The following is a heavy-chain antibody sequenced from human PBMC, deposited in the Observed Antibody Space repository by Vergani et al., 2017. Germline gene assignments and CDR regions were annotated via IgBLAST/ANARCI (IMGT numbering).Heavy chain of an antibody. V-gene: IGHV4-34*01. CDR2: INHSGST. CDR3: ARGRRTWWFGELYSYYYGMDV. J-gene: IGHJ6*02. CDR1: GGSFSGYY. Sequence: QVQLQQWGAGLLKPSETLSLTCAVYGGSFSGYYWSWIRQPPGKGLEWIGEINHSGSTNYNPSLKSRVTISVDTSKNQFSLKLSSVTAADTAVYYCARGRRTWWFGELYSYYYGMDVWGQGTTVTVSS. D-gene: IGHD3-10*01.